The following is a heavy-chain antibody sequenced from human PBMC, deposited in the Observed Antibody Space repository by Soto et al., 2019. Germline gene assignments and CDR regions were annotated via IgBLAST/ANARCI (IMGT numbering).Heavy chain of an antibody. CDR1: GFTFSRYN. CDR3: AREETAWPLAYGLDV. J-gene: IGHJ6*02. Sequence: LSCAGSGFTFSRYNMNWVRQAPGKGLEWVASIGTRGDIYYAESVKGRLTISRDNAKNSLSLEMDSLRVEDTGVYYCAREETAWPLAYGLDVWGQGTTVTVSS. D-gene: IGHD2-21*02. CDR2: IGTRGDI. V-gene: IGHV3-21*01.